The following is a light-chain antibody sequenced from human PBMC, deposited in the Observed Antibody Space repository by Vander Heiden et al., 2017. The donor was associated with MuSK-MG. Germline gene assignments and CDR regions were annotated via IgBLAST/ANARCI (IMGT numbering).Light chain of an antibody. CDR3: QQRHSNPQPYT. CDR2: AAS. J-gene: IGKJ2*01. V-gene: IGKV1-39*01. CDR1: QSISSY. Sequence: DIQLTQSPSSLSASVGDRVTITCRASQSISSYLNWYQQKPGKAPKLLIYAASSLQSGVPSRFSGSGYGTDFTLTISSRQPEDFATYYCQQRHSNPQPYTFGQGTKLEIK.